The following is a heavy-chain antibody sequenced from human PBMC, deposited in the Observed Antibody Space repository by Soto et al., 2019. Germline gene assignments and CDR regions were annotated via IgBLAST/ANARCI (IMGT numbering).Heavy chain of an antibody. J-gene: IGHJ4*02. Sequence: EVQLLESGGGLVQPGGSLRLSCAASGFTFSSYAMSWVRQAPGKGLEWVSVISGSGTVTDYTDSVKGRFTISRDNSKNTLYLQMNSLRAEDTAVDYCAERPRRGLRDYFDFWGQGALVTVSS. D-gene: IGHD4-17*01. CDR1: GFTFSSYA. V-gene: IGHV3-23*01. CDR2: ISGSGTVT. CDR3: AERPRRGLRDYFDF.